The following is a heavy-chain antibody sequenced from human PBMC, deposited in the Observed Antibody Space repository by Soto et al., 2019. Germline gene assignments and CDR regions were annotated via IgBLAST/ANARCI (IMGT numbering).Heavy chain of an antibody. D-gene: IGHD2-15*01. CDR2: IYYSGST. CDR3: ARLPYCSGGSCYSDNWFDP. J-gene: IGHJ5*02. CDR1: GGSISSSSYY. Sequence: SETLSLTCTVSGGSISSSSYYWGWIRQPPGKGLEWIGSIYYSGSTYYNPSLKSRVTISVDTSKNHFSLKLSSVTAADTAVYYCARLPYCSGGSCYSDNWFDPWGQGTLVTVS. V-gene: IGHV4-39*01.